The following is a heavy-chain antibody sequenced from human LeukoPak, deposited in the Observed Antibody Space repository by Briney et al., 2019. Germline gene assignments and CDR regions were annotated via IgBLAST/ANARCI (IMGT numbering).Heavy chain of an antibody. J-gene: IGHJ4*02. V-gene: IGHV4-34*01. CDR3: ARDRGSYYDSSGGPSDY. Sequence: SETLSLTCAVYGGSFSGYYWSWIRQPPGKGLEWIGEINHSGSTNYNPSLKSRVTISVDTSKNQFSLKLSSVTAADTAVYYCARDRGSYYDSSGGPSDYWGQGTLVTVSS. D-gene: IGHD3-22*01. CDR2: INHSGST. CDR1: GGSFSGYY.